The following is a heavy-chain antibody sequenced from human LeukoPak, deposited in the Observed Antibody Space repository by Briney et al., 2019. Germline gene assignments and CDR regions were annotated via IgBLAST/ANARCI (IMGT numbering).Heavy chain of an antibody. J-gene: IGHJ4*02. Sequence: PSGTLSLTCAVSGVSISSYSGSWVRQPPGKGLGWIGYIYDSVSTNYNPSLKSRVTISVDTSKNQFPLKLSSVTAADTAVYYCARVRSSGWLDYWGQGTLVTVSS. CDR1: GVSISSYS. D-gene: IGHD6-19*01. CDR2: IYDSVST. CDR3: ARVRSSGWLDY. V-gene: IGHV4-59*01.